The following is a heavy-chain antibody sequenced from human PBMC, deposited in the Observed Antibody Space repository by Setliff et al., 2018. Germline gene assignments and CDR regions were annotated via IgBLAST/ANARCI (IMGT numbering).Heavy chain of an antibody. Sequence: PGGSLRLSCTASESTFSSFGMHWVRQAPGKGLEWVGFIRYDGSYEYYADSVKGRFTVSKDNSKNTMYLQMNSLRDEDTAIYFCAKCTSWDSHYPYFDYWGQGALVTVSS. J-gene: IGHJ4*02. CDR2: IRYDGSYE. D-gene: IGHD4-4*01. V-gene: IGHV3-30*02. CDR1: ESTFSSFG. CDR3: AKCTSWDSHYPYFDY.